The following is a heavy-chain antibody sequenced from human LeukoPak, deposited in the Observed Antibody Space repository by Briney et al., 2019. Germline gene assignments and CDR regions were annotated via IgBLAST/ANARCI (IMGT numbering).Heavy chain of an antibody. CDR2: MNPNSGNT. J-gene: IGHJ5*02. Sequence: ASVKVSCKASGYTFTSYDINWVRQATGQGLEWMGWMNPNSGNTGYAQKFQGRVTMTRNTSISTAYMELSSLRSEDTAVYYCARGRKRIRGTWSDPWGKGTLVTVSS. CDR3: ARGRKRIRGTWSDP. CDR1: GYTFTSYD. D-gene: IGHD1-1*01. V-gene: IGHV1-8*01.